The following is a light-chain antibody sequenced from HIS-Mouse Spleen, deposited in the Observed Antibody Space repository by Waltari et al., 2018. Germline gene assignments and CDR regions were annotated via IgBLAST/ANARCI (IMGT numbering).Light chain of an antibody. CDR3: QSYDSSNSWV. J-gene: IGLJ3*02. V-gene: IGLV6-57*02. Sequence: NFMLTQPHSVSESPGKTVTISCTGSSGSIASNYVQWSQQRPGSAPTTVIYEDNQRPSWVPVRFSGSIDSSSNSASLTISGLKTEDEADYYCQSYDSSNSWVFGGGTKLTVL. CDR2: EDN. CDR1: SGSIASNY.